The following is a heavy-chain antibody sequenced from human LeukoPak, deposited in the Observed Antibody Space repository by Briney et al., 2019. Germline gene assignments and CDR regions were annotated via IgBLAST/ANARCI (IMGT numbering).Heavy chain of an antibody. D-gene: IGHD6-13*01. J-gene: IGHJ3*02. CDR2: IWYDGSNK. CDR3: ARDLMSSSWFSPGYDAFDI. V-gene: IGHV3-33*01. Sequence: GGSLRLSCAASGFTFSSYGMHWVRQAPGKGLEWVAVIWYDGSNKYYADSVKGRFTISRDNSKNTLYLQMNSLRAEDTAVYYCARDLMSSSWFSPGYDAFDIWGQGTMVTVSS. CDR1: GFTFSSYG.